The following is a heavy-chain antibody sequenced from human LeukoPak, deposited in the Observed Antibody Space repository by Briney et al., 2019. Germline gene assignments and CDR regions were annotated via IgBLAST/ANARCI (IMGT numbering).Heavy chain of an antibody. V-gene: IGHV5-51*01. Sequence: GASLKISCKGSGYSFTSYWIGWVRQMPGKGLEWMGIIYPGDSDTRYSPSFQGQVTISADKSISTASLQWSSLKASDTAMYYCARQQGAVAGTVDYWGQGTLVTVSS. CDR3: ARQQGAVAGTVDY. J-gene: IGHJ4*02. CDR2: IYPGDSDT. CDR1: GYSFTSYW. D-gene: IGHD6-19*01.